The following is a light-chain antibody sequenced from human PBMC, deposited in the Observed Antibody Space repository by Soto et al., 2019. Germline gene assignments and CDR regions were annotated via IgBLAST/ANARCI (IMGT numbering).Light chain of an antibody. CDR3: QQYNNWPRT. CDR2: AAS. V-gene: IGKV3D-15*01. J-gene: IGKJ1*01. Sequence: ETVMTQSRATLSMYRGDRATHSCMASQSVSSDLAWYQRKPGQAPRLFIYAASSRATGIPDRFRGGGSGTDFTLTISSRQSEDFAVYYCQQYNNWPRTFGQGTKV. CDR1: QSVSSD.